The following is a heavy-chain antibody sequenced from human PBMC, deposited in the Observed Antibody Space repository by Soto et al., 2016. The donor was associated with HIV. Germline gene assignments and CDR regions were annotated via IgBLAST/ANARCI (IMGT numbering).Heavy chain of an antibody. J-gene: IGHJ6*02. CDR3: ARGXYYFGSGRGFGMEV. Sequence: QVQLHESGPGLVKPSETLSLTCTVSGGSISSYYWNWIRQPPGKGLEWIGYIYYSGSTNHNPSLKSRTTISVDTSKNQFSLKLRSVTAADSAIYYCARGXYYFGSGRGFGMEVWGPGTXVTVSS. CDR2: IYYSGST. V-gene: IGHV4-59*01. D-gene: IGHD3-10*01. CDR1: GGSISSYY.